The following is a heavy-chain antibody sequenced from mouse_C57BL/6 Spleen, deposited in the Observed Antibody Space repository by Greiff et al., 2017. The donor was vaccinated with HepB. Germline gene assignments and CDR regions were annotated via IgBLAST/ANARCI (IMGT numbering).Heavy chain of an antibody. Sequence: QVQLQQPGAELVMPGASVKLSCKASGYTFTSYWMHWVKQRPGQGLEWIGEIDPSDSYTNYNQKFKGKSTLTVDKSSSTAYMQLSSLTSEDSAVYYCARRGVDDYERAWFAYWGQGTLVTVSA. D-gene: IGHD2-4*01. J-gene: IGHJ3*01. CDR3: ARRGVDDYERAWFAY. V-gene: IGHV1-69*01. CDR1: GYTFTSYW. CDR2: IDPSDSYT.